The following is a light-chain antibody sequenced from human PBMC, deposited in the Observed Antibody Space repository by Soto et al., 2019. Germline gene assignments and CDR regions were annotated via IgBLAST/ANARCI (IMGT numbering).Light chain of an antibody. J-gene: IGKJ4*01. CDR3: QQYHNWPPT. Sequence: EIVMTQSPATLSVSPGERATLSCRASQSVSSNLAWYQQKPGQAPRLLIYGVSTRATGIPARFSGSGSGTEFTVTISSLQSEDFVVYYCQQYHNWPPTFGGGTKVDI. CDR1: QSVSSN. V-gene: IGKV3-15*01. CDR2: GVS.